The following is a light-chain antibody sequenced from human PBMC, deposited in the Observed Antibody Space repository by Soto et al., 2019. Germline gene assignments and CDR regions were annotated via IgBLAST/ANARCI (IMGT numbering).Light chain of an antibody. CDR2: DAS. Sequence: ESVLTQSPGTLSLSPGDRATLSCRASQSVSSNYLAWYQQKPGQAPRLLIYDASRRATDIPDRFSGSGSGTDFTLIISRLEPEDFAVYYCQQYGRSPWTFGQGTKVEVK. V-gene: IGKV3-20*01. J-gene: IGKJ1*01. CDR1: QSVSSNY. CDR3: QQYGRSPWT.